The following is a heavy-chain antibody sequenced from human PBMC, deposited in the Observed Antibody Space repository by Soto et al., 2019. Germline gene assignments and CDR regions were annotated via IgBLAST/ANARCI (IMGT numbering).Heavy chain of an antibody. Sequence: QVQLVESGGGVVQPGRSLRLSCAASGFTFSSYGMYWVRQAPGKGLEWVAVISYDGSNKYYADSVKGRLTISRDISKKTLYLQMNSLRVEDTAVYYCAKEENYYDTTPWGIDYWGQGTLVSVSS. V-gene: IGHV3-30*18. CDR1: GFTFSSYG. D-gene: IGHD3-22*01. J-gene: IGHJ4*02. CDR3: AKEENYYDTTPWGIDY. CDR2: ISYDGSNK.